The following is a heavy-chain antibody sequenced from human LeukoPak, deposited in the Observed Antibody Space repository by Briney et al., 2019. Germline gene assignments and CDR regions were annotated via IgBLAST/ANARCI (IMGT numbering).Heavy chain of an antibody. CDR2: IYYSGST. Sequence: PSETLSLTCTVSGGSISSYYWSWIRQPPGKGLEWIGYIYYSGSTNYNPSLKSRVTISVDTSKNQFSLKLSSVTAADTAVYYCARGGGGYYGSGSYSWFDPWGQGTLVTVSS. J-gene: IGHJ5*02. CDR1: GGSISSYY. V-gene: IGHV4-59*01. CDR3: ARGGGGYYGSGSYSWFDP. D-gene: IGHD3-10*01.